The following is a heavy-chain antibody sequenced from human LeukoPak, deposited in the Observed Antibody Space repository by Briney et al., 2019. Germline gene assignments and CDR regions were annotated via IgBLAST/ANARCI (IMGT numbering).Heavy chain of an antibody. CDR3: VSILNG. CDR2: ITSGDFV. Sequence: GGSLRLSCAASGFNFSAYSMNWVRQAPGKGLEWVSSITSGDFVYFADALKGRFTISRDNAKSSLYLEMNSLRADDTAVYYCVSILNGWGQGTVVTVSS. D-gene: IGHD2-21*01. V-gene: IGHV3-21*06. J-gene: IGHJ3*01. CDR1: GFNFSAYS.